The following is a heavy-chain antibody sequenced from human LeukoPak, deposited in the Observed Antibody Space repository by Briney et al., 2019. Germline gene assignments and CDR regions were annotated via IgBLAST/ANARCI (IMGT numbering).Heavy chain of an antibody. CDR1: GFTFSSYS. D-gene: IGHD3-9*01. CDR3: ARVPRYFDWSYYNDY. CDR2: IKQDGSEK. Sequence: PGGSLRLSCAASGFTFSSYSMNWVRQAPGKGLEWVANIKQDGSEKYYVDSLKGRFTISRDNAKNSLYLQMNSLRAEDTAVYYCARVPRYFDWSYYNDYWGQGTLVTVSP. J-gene: IGHJ4*02. V-gene: IGHV3-7*03.